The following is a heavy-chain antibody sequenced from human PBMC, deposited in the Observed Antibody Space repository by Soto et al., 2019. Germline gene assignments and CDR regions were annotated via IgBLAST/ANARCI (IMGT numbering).Heavy chain of an antibody. CDR3: ARDRDDYGSGNYYNRIDF. D-gene: IGHD3-10*01. Sequence: QVQLVQSGAEVKKPGSSVKVSCKASGGIFRTYAISWLRQAPGQGLEGMGGIIPLFGTQNYAQRFQARGTITADESTSTAYMELSRLRSEDTAVYYCARDRDDYGSGNYYNRIDFWGQGTLVTVSS. J-gene: IGHJ4*02. CDR1: GGIFRTYA. V-gene: IGHV1-69*01. CDR2: IIPLFGTQ.